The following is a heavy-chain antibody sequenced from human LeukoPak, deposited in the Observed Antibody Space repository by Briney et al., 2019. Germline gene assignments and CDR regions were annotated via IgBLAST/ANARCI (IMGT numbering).Heavy chain of an antibody. D-gene: IGHD2-2*01. CDR1: GFTFSSYS. CDR3: ARQAWRYQYNADGNWFDP. J-gene: IGHJ5*02. Sequence: GGSVRLSCAASGFTFSSYSMNWVRQDPGKGKESVSNISSSSSNIYYADSAKGRFTTSKDNAKNSLNLQMNSLGAEDTAVYYCARQAWRYQYNADGNWFDPWGQGTLVNVSS. V-gene: IGHV3-21*01. CDR2: ISSSSSNI.